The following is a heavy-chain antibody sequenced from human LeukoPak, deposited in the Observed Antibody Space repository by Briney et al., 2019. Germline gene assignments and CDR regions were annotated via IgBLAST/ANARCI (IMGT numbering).Heavy chain of an antibody. J-gene: IGHJ4*02. V-gene: IGHV4-4*02. CDR1: GGSISSSNW. CDR2: IYHSGST. Sequence: SETLSLTCAVSGGSISSSNWWSWVRPPPGKGREWIGEIYHSGSTNYNPSLKSRVTISVDKSKNQFSLKLSSVTAADTAVYYCARDLYSSGWFDYWGQGTLVSVSS. CDR3: ARDLYSSGWFDY. D-gene: IGHD6-19*01.